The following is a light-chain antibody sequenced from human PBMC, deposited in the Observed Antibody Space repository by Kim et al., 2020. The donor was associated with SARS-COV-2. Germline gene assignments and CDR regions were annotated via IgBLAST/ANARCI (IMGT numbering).Light chain of an antibody. CDR3: QQYNNWPYT. CDR2: GAS. Sequence: SVSQGERATLSCRASQSVSSNLVWYQQKPGQAPRLLIYGASTRATGIPARFSGSGSGTEFTLTISSLQSEDFAVYYCQQYNNWPYTFGQGTKLEI. CDR1: QSVSSN. V-gene: IGKV3-15*01. J-gene: IGKJ2*01.